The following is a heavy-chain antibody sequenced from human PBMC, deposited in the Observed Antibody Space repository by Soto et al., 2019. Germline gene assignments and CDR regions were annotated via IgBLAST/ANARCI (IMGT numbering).Heavy chain of an antibody. Sequence: EVQLVESGGDLVQPGGSLRLSCAASGFTFSTYDFHWVRQATGKGLEWVSGIGTAGDTYYAGSVKGRFIMSRENVKNSLYLQMNSLRAGDTAVYYCTRGADGFDYWGQGTLVTVS. V-gene: IGHV3-13*01. D-gene: IGHD3-16*01. CDR3: TRGADGFDY. CDR2: IGTAGDT. J-gene: IGHJ4*02. CDR1: GFTFSTYD.